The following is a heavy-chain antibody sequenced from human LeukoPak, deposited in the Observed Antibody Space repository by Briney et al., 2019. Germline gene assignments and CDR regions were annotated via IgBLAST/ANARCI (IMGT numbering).Heavy chain of an antibody. CDR3: ARVWAYCGGDCYAQFDY. D-gene: IGHD2-21*02. CDR1: GGSISSSSYY. V-gene: IGHV4-39*07. CDR2: IYYSGST. J-gene: IGHJ4*02. Sequence: SETLSLTCTVSGGSISSSSYYWGWIRQPPGKGLEWIGSIYYSGSTYYNPSLKSRVTISVDTSKNQFSLKLSSVTAADTAVYYCARVWAYCGGDCYAQFDYWGQGTLVTVSS.